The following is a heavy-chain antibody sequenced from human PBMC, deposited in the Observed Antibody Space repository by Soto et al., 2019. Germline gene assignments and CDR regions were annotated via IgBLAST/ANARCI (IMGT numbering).Heavy chain of an antibody. V-gene: IGHV4-59*01. CDR1: GCSISSYY. Sequence: PSETLSLTCTVSGCSISSYYWSWLRQPPGKGLEWIGYIYYSGSTNYNPSLKSRVTISVDTSKNQFSLKLSSVTAADTAVYYCVGGSGSYYNYFDDWGQGTLVTVSS. D-gene: IGHD3-10*01. J-gene: IGHJ4*02. CDR2: IYYSGST. CDR3: VGGSGSYYNYFDD.